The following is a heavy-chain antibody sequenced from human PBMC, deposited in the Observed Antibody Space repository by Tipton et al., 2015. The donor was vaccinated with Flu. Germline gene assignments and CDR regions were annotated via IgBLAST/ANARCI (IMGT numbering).Heavy chain of an antibody. CDR2: IYASGST. V-gene: IGHV4-4*07. CDR3: ASTSNYGRRIEPDFDS. J-gene: IGHJ4*02. CDR1: GGSMSSYY. D-gene: IGHD4-17*01. Sequence: TLSLTCTVSGGSMSSYYWNWIRQPAGKGLEWIGRIYASGSTTYNPTLQSRVTMSVDTSKNQFSLNLSSVTAADTAVYYCASTSNYGRRIEPDFDSWGQGTVVTVSS.